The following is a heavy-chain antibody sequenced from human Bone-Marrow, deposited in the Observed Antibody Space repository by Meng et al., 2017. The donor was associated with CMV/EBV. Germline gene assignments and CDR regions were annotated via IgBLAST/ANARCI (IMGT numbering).Heavy chain of an antibody. CDR3: TRTWIDSFTPDFDY. D-gene: IGHD2-2*03. Sequence: QVQLVQSGSEPKKPGASVKVSCKTAGYTFVGHYIHWVRQAPGQGLEWMGRINPKSAGTDYVEKFQGRVTMTRDTSNTIVYMELSRLTADDTAVYYCTRTWIDSFTPDFDYWGQGSLVTVSS. V-gene: IGHV1-2*06. CDR1: GYTFVGHY. CDR2: INPKSAGT. J-gene: IGHJ4*02.